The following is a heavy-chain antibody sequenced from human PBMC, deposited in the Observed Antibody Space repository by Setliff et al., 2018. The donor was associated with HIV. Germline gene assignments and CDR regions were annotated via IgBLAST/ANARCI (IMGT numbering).Heavy chain of an antibody. CDR2: IDYSGST. Sequence: TSETLSLTCAVSGASISSTSYYWGWVRQPPGKGLEWIGSIDYSGSTYYNPSLKSRLTISVDTSRNQFSLKLSSLTAADTAVYYCARHSPHVGVRGDAFDIWGQGTVVTVSS. V-gene: IGHV4-39*01. CDR1: GASISSTSYY. D-gene: IGHD2-8*01. J-gene: IGHJ3*02. CDR3: ARHSPHVGVRGDAFDI.